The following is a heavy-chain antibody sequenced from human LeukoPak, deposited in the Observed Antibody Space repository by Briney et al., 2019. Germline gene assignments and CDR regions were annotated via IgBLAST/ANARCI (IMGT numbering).Heavy chain of an antibody. CDR2: IYPGDSDT. V-gene: IGHV5-51*01. D-gene: IGHD1-26*01. CDR1: GYSFTSYW. J-gene: IGHJ4*02. CDR3: ARAEKTMGATFPWFDC. Sequence: GESLKISCKGSGYSFTSYWIGWVRQMPGKGLEWMGIIYPGDSDTRYSPSFQGQVTISADKSISTAYLQWSSLKASDTAMYYCARAEKTMGATFPWFDCWGQGTLVTVSS.